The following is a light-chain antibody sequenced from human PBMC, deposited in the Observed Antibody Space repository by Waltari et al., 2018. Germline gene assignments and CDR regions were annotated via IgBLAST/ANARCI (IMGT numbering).Light chain of an antibody. J-gene: IGLJ2*01. CDR1: RSNTGNIV. CDR3: AAWDDSLRGFV. V-gene: IGLV1-36*01. CDR2: AKD. Sequence: LLTQPPPVPEAPGKRLTILGSGSRSNTGNIVVTGYQQVRGKAPNLLFFAKDLLPSGVPDRFSGSKSGTSASLAISGLRSDDEGVYYCAAWDDSLRGFVFGGGTKLTVL.